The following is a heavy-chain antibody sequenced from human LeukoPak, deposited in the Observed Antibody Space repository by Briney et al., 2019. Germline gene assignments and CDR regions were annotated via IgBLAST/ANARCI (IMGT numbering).Heavy chain of an antibody. Sequence: PGGSLRLSCVISGLPFNSFWMHWVRQAPGEGLVWVSRINSDGSSSAYADSVEGRFTISRNDAKNVLYLHMNGLRADDTAVYYCAICFSGCDYWGRGTLVTVSS. J-gene: IGHJ4*02. V-gene: IGHV3-74*01. D-gene: IGHD2-21*01. CDR3: AICFSGCDY. CDR1: GLPFNSFW. CDR2: INSDGSSS.